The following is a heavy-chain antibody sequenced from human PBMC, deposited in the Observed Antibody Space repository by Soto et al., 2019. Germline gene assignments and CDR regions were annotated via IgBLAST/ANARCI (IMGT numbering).Heavy chain of an antibody. CDR3: ARGAALAGKLDL. V-gene: IGHV3-21*06. Sequence: LRLSCEASGFTFTSDSMTWVRQAPGKGLEWVSSISSHGRDIFYADSVKGRFTISRDNAKDSLHLQMNSLTGEDSAVYYCARGAALAGKLDLWGQGTLVTVSS. CDR1: GFTFTSDS. D-gene: IGHD6-19*01. J-gene: IGHJ4*02. CDR2: ISSHGRDI.